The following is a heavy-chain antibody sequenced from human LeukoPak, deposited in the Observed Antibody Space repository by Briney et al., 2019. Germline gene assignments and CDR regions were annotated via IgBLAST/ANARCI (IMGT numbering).Heavy chain of an antibody. Sequence: PSQTLSLTCTVSGGSISSGSYYWSWIRQPTGNGLEWIGRIYTSGSTNYNPSLKSRVTISVDTSKNQFSLKLSSVTAADTAVYYCARVGYSSSWYGKEGAFDIWGQGTMVTVSS. CDR1: GGSISSGSYY. J-gene: IGHJ3*02. D-gene: IGHD6-13*01. CDR3: ARVGYSSSWYGKEGAFDI. V-gene: IGHV4-61*02. CDR2: IYTSGST.